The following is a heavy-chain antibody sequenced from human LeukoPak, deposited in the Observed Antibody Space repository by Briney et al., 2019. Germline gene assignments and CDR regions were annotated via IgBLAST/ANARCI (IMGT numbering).Heavy chain of an antibody. Sequence: GGSLRLSCAASGFTFSSYSMNWVRQAPGKGLEWVSYISSSSSTIYYADSVKGRFTISRDNAKNSLYLQMNSLRAEDTAVYYCARWDIAAAGSDAFDIWGQGTMVTVSS. CDR3: ARWDIAAAGSDAFDI. J-gene: IGHJ3*02. D-gene: IGHD6-13*01. CDR2: ISSSSSTI. V-gene: IGHV3-48*01. CDR1: GFTFSSYS.